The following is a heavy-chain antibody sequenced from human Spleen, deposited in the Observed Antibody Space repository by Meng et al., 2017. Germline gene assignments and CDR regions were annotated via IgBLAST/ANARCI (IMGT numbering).Heavy chain of an antibody. D-gene: IGHD3-22*01. J-gene: IGHJ6*02. CDR2: IYYSGST. Sequence: LRLSCVVSGGSISSGGYYWSWIRQHPGKGLEWIGYIYYSGSTYYNPSLKSRVTISVDTSKNQFSLKLSSVTAADTAVYYCAREGGGYYDSSGYQTPTFYYGMDVWGQGTTVTVSS. V-gene: IGHV4-31*11. CDR1: GGSISSGGYY. CDR3: AREGGGYYDSSGYQTPTFYYGMDV.